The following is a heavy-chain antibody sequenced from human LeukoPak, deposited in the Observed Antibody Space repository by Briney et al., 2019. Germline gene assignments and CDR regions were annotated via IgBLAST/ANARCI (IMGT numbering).Heavy chain of an antibody. J-gene: IGHJ4*02. D-gene: IGHD3-22*01. CDR1: GGTFSSYA. CDR3: ARGNSSGYYYYFDY. V-gene: IGHV1-69*13. Sequence: ASVKVSCKASGGTFSSYAISWVRQAPGQGLEWMGGIIPIFGTANYAQKFQGRVMITADESTSTAYMELSSLRSEDTAVYYCARGNSSGYYYYFDYWGQGTLVTVSS. CDR2: IIPIFGTA.